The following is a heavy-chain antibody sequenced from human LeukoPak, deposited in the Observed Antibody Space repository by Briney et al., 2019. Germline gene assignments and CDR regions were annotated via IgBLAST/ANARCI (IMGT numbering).Heavy chain of an antibody. CDR3: ARGPPIKYDSSGYYG. J-gene: IGHJ4*02. CDR2: IYTSGST. Sequence: SETLSLTCTVSGGSISSYYWSWIRQPAGKGLEGVGCIYTSGSTNYNPSLKSRVTMSVDTSKHQFSLKLSSVTAADTAVYYCARGPPIKYDSSGYYGWGQGTLVTVSS. V-gene: IGHV4-4*07. D-gene: IGHD3-22*01. CDR1: GGSISSYY.